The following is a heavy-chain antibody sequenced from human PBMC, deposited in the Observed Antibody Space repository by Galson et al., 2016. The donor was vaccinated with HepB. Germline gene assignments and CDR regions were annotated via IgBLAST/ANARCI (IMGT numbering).Heavy chain of an antibody. Sequence: SLRLSCAASGFTFSSYAMNWVRQAPGKGLEWVSGISGSGGIPYYADSVKGRFTISRDNSKNTLYLQMNSLSAEDTAVYYCAKDRWELLRGFDYWGQGALVTVSS. CDR2: ISGSGGIP. J-gene: IGHJ4*02. CDR1: GFTFSSYA. CDR3: AKDRWELLRGFDY. V-gene: IGHV3-23*01. D-gene: IGHD1-26*01.